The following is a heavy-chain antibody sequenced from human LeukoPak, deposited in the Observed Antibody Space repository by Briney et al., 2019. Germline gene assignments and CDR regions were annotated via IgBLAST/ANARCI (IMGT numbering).Heavy chain of an antibody. CDR1: GGSISSRTYY. CDR3: ARGDPYLPLGY. Sequence: SETLSLTCTVSGGSISSRTYYWGWIRQPPGKGLEWIGSIYYTGSTYYNPSLKSRVTISVDTSKNQFSLKLSSVTAADTAVYYCARGDPYLPLGYWGQGTLVTVSS. J-gene: IGHJ4*02. V-gene: IGHV4-39*07. CDR2: IYYTGST.